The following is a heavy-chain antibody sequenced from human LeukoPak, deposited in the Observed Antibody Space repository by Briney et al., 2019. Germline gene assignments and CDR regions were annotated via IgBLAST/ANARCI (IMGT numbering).Heavy chain of an antibody. CDR2: IYYSGRT. V-gene: IGHV4-39*07. CDR1: GGSISSSSYY. CDR3: AANGYYSIDV. J-gene: IGHJ6*03. D-gene: IGHD2-8*01. Sequence: PSETLSLTCTVSGGSISSSSYYWGWIRQPPGKGLEWIGSIYYSGRTYYNPSLKSRVTISVDTSKNQFSLKLRSVTAADTAVYYCAANGYYSIDVWGKGTTVTVSS.